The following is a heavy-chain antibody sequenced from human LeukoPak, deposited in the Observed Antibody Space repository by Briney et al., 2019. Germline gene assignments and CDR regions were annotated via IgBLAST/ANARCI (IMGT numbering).Heavy chain of an antibody. CDR2: ISGNGGST. Sequence: GGSLRLSCEASGFTFSSYAMSWVRQAPGKGLEWVSAISGNGGSTYYADSVKGRFTISRDNSKNTLYLQMNSLRAEDTDVYYCAKPYYYGSGSYYLPDYWGQGTLVTVSS. J-gene: IGHJ4*02. CDR1: GFTFSSYA. D-gene: IGHD3-10*01. V-gene: IGHV3-23*01. CDR3: AKPYYYGSGSYYLPDY.